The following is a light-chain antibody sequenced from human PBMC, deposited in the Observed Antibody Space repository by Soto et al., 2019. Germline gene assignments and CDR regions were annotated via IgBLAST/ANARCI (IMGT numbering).Light chain of an antibody. Sequence: EIVMTQYPATLSVSPGERATLSCRASQSVSSSLAWYQQKPGQAPRLLIYGASTRATGIPARFSGSGSGTEFTLTISSLQSEDFAVYYCQQYNNWWTFGQGTKVEIK. CDR2: GAS. V-gene: IGKV3-15*01. J-gene: IGKJ1*01. CDR3: QQYNNWWT. CDR1: QSVSSS.